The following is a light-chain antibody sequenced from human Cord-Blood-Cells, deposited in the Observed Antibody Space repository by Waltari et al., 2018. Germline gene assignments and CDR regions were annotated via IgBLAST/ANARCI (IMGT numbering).Light chain of an antibody. CDR1: SSNIGSNY. V-gene: IGLV1-47*01. CDR2: RNN. CDR3: AAWDDSLSGWV. Sequence: QSVLTQPPSASGTPGPRVIISCSGSSSNIGSNYVYWYQQRPGTAPKLLIHRNNQRPSGVPDRFSGSKSGTSASLAISGLRSEDEADYYCAAWDDSLSGWVFGGGTKLTVL. J-gene: IGLJ3*02.